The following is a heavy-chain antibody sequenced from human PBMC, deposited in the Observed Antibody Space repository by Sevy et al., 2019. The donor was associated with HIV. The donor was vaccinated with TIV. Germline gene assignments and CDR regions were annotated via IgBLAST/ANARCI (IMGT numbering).Heavy chain of an antibody. J-gene: IGHJ3*02. Sequence: SETLSLTRSVSGGSISGNFWTWIRQPPGKGLEWIGYIYYSGSTNSNPSLKSRVSISLDTSKNQFSLRLNSVTAADTAVYYCASGSGSYYDAFHIWGQRTMVTVSS. CDR1: GGSISGNF. D-gene: IGHD1-26*01. V-gene: IGHV4-59*01. CDR2: IYYSGST. CDR3: ASGSGSYYDAFHI.